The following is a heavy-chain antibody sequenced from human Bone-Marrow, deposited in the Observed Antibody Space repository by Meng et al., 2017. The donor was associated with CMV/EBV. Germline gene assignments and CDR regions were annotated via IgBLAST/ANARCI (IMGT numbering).Heavy chain of an antibody. V-gene: IGHV4-34*01. CDR2: INHSGST. CDR1: GGSFSGYY. D-gene: IGHD3-16*02. J-gene: IGHJ4*02. CDR3: ARMRLSGWADY. Sequence: SQTLSLTCAVYGGSFSGYYWSWIRQPPGKGLEWIGEINHSGSTNNNPSLKSRVTISVDTPKNQFSLKLSSVTAADTAVYYCARMRLSGWADYWGQGTLVTVSS.